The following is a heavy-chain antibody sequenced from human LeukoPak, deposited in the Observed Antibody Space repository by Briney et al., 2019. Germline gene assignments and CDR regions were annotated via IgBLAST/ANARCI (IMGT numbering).Heavy chain of an antibody. Sequence: ASVKVSFKASGYTFTSYGISWVRQAPGQGLEWMGWSSAYNGNTNYAQKLQGRITMTTDTSTSTAYMELMSLRSDDTAVYYCARAGGVVRYYDWLSDYWGKGTLVTVSS. V-gene: IGHV1-18*04. CDR1: GYTFTSYG. CDR2: SSAYNGNT. J-gene: IGHJ4*02. D-gene: IGHD3-9*01. CDR3: ARAGGVVRYYDWLSDY.